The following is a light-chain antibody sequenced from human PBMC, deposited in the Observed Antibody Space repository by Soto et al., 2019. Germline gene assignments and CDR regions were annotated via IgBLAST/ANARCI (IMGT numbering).Light chain of an antibody. Sequence: DIQMTQSPSFVSASVGDRVTITCRASQDISTWLSWYQQKPGRAPNLLIYTASSLQSGVPSRFSGSGSGTDFTLTISSLQPEDFATCYCQQANSFPYTFGQGTKLEIK. CDR1: QDISTW. V-gene: IGKV1-12*01. J-gene: IGKJ2*01. CDR2: TAS. CDR3: QQANSFPYT.